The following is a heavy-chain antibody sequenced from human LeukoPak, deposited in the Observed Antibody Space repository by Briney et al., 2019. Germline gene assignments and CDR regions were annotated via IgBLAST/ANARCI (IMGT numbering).Heavy chain of an antibody. CDR2: ISYDGSNK. V-gene: IGHV3-33*01. Sequence: PGGSLRLSCAASGFTFSSYGMHWVRQAPGKGLEWVAVISYDGSNKYYADSVKGRFTISRDNSKNTLYLQMNSLRAEDTAVYYCARRGRGAAAGIFDYWGQGTLVTVSS. CDR1: GFTFSSYG. CDR3: ARRGRGAAAGIFDY. D-gene: IGHD6-13*01. J-gene: IGHJ4*02.